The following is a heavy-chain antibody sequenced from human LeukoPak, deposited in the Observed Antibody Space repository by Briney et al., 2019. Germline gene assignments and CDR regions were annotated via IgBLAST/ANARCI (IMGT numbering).Heavy chain of an antibody. Sequence: PGGSLRLSCAASGFTFTNYAMTWVRQTTGKGLEWVSAISVGGTKTHYADSVRGRFSISRDDSKQTLYLQMSSLRAEDTALYYASGHGSSSYWGQGTLVAVSS. D-gene: IGHD6-13*01. CDR3: SGHGSSSY. J-gene: IGHJ4*02. V-gene: IGHV3-23*01. CDR1: GFTFTNYA. CDR2: ISVGGTKT.